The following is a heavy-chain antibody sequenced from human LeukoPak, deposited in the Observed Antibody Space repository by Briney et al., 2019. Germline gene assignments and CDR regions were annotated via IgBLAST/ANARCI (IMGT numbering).Heavy chain of an antibody. CDR2: IYHSGST. V-gene: IGHV4-30-2*01. D-gene: IGHD4-23*01. CDR3: ARGRWVDYGGNSDAFDI. CDR1: GGSISSGGYS. J-gene: IGHJ3*02. Sequence: SETLSLTCAVSGGSISSGGYSWSWIRQPPGKGLEWIGYIYHSGSTYYNPSLKSRVTISVDRPKNQFSLKLSSVTAADTAVYYCARGRWVDYGGNSDAFDIWGQGTMVTVSS.